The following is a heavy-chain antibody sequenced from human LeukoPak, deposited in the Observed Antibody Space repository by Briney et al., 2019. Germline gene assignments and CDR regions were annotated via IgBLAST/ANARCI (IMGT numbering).Heavy chain of an antibody. Sequence: SQTLSLTCAISGLSVSSSDATWNWIRQSPSRGLEWLGRTYYRSTWYNDYAVSVRGRITVNPDTSKNQFSLHLNSVTPEDTAVYYCARRLTQYDCFDPWGQGILVTVSS. CDR2: TYYRSTWYN. CDR3: ARRLTQYDCFDP. CDR1: GLSVSSSDAT. V-gene: IGHV6-1*01. J-gene: IGHJ5*02. D-gene: IGHD2-2*01.